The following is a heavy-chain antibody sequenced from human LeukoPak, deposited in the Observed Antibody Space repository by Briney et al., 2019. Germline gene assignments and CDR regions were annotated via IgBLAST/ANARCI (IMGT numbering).Heavy chain of an antibody. Sequence: SETLSLTCAVYGGSFSGYYWSWIRQPPGKGLEWIGEINHSGSTNYNPSLKSRVTISVDTSKNQFSLKLSSVTAADTAVYYCARLCSSTSCLTRFDPWGQGTLVTVSS. CDR2: INHSGST. CDR3: ARLCSSTSCLTRFDP. CDR1: GGSFSGYY. J-gene: IGHJ5*02. V-gene: IGHV4-34*01. D-gene: IGHD2-2*01.